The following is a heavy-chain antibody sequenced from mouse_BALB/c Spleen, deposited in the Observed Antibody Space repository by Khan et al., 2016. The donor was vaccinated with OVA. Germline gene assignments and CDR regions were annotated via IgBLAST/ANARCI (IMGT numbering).Heavy chain of an antibody. V-gene: IGHV3-8*02. CDR2: MIYTGYT. J-gene: IGHJ3*01. Sequence: EVELVESGPSLVKPSQTLSLTCSVTGDSITSGYWCWIRKFPGNKLEYMGYMIYTGYTYYNPSLKSRISITRHTAKNQYYLQLNSVTTEDTATYYCARSTYRYAFAYWGQGTLVTVSA. D-gene: IGHD2-14*01. CDR3: ARSTYRYAFAY. CDR1: GDSITSGY.